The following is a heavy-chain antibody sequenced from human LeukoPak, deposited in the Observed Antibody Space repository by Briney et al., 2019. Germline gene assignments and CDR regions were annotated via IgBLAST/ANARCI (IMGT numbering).Heavy chain of an antibody. Sequence: PSETLSLTCAVYGGSFSGYYWSWIRQPPGKGLEWIGEINHSGSTNYNPSLKSRVTISVDTSKNQFSLKLSSVTAADTAVYYCARWVVGATRDYFDYWGQGTLVTVSS. V-gene: IGHV4-34*01. J-gene: IGHJ4*02. CDR3: ARWVVGATRDYFDY. D-gene: IGHD1-26*01. CDR2: INHSGST. CDR1: GGSFSGYY.